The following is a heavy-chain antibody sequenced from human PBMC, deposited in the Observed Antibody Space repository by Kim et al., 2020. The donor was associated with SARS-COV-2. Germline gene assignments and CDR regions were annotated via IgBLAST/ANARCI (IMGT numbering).Heavy chain of an antibody. CDR3: TRATVDWLLHFDY. CDR1: GFTFGDYA. Sequence: GGSLRLSCTASGFTFGDYAMSWFRQAPGKGLEWVGFIRSKAYGGTSEYAASVKGRFTISRDDSKSIAYLKMNSLKTEDTAVYYCTRATVDWLLHFDYWGQGTLVTVSS. V-gene: IGHV3-49*03. J-gene: IGHJ4*02. CDR2: IRSKAYGGTS. D-gene: IGHD3-9*01.